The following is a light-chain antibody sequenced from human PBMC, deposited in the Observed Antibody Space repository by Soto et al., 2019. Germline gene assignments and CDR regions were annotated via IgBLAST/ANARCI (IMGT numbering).Light chain of an antibody. CDR3: QQYGSSPRT. CDR1: QSVSNHY. V-gene: IGKV3-20*01. CDR2: GSS. Sequence: EIVLTQSPGTLSLSPGERATLSCRASQSVSNHYLAWYQQKPGQAPRLLIYGSSRRASGIPDRFSGSGSGTDFTLTISRPEPEDFAVYYCQQYGSSPRTFGQGTKVDIK. J-gene: IGKJ1*01.